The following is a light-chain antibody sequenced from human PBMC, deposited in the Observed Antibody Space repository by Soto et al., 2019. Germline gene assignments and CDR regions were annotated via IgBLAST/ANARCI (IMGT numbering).Light chain of an antibody. CDR3: QHYNIYPLT. CDR1: QSVSSW. CDR2: KAS. V-gene: IGKV1-5*03. J-gene: IGKJ4*01. Sequence: DIQMTQSPSTLSASVGDRVTITCRASQSVSSWLAWYQQKPGKAPKLLIYKASSLESGVPSRFSGSGSGTEFTLTISSLQPDDFATYYCQHYNIYPLTFGGGTKVDIK.